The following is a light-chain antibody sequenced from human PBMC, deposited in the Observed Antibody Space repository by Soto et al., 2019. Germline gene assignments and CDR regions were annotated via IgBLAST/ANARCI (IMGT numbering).Light chain of an antibody. J-gene: IGKJ4*01. Sequence: EIQMTQSPSTLSASVGDRVTLTCRASQSISSWLAWYQQKPGKAPKLLIYDASRLQSGVPSRFSGSGSGTEFTLTVTNLQPDDFATYSCQQYSDLSLTFGGGTKVEIK. CDR1: QSISSW. CDR2: DAS. V-gene: IGKV1-5*01. CDR3: QQYSDLSLT.